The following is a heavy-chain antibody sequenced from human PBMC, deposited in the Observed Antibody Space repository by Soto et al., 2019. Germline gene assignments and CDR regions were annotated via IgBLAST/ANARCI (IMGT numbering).Heavy chain of an antibody. Sequence: SETLSLTCTVSGGSISSSSYYWAGFARPQGKGWGGMGGIYLSGGTYSTPSLKSRVTISVDTSKNQFSLKLSSVTAADTAVYYCAVQHYYDSSGYYLTVDYWGQGTLVTVSS. CDR1: GGSISSSSYY. CDR2: IYLSGGT. D-gene: IGHD3-22*01. V-gene: IGHV4-39*01. CDR3: AVQHYYDSSGYYLTVDY. J-gene: IGHJ4*02.